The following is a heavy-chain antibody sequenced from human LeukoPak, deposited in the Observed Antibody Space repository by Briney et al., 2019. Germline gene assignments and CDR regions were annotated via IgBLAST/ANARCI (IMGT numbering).Heavy chain of an antibody. D-gene: IGHD2-2*03. V-gene: IGHV3-23*01. CDR1: GFTFSSYA. J-gene: IGHJ3*02. CDR3: AKDGYCSSTSCYGRHAFDI. Sequence: GGSLRLSCAASGFTFSSYAMSWVRQAPGKGLEWVSAISGSGGSTYYADSVKGRFTISRDNSKNTLYLQMNSLRAEDTAVYYCAKDGYCSSTSCYGRHAFDIWGQGTMVTVSP. CDR2: ISGSGGST.